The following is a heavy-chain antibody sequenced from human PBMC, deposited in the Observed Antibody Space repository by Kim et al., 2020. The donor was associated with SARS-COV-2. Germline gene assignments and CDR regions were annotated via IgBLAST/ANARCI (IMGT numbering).Heavy chain of an antibody. CDR2: IKEDGSER. CDR3: ARDRKYSLDY. V-gene: IGHV3-7*01. J-gene: IGHJ4*02. Sequence: GGSLRLSCAVSGFTFSTNWMSWVRQAPGKGLEWVAKIKEDGSERYYVSSVVGRFTISRDNAKNSLYLQMNSLTAEDTGVYFCARDRKYSLDYWGQGTLVTVSS. D-gene: IGHD2-15*01. CDR1: GFTFSTNW.